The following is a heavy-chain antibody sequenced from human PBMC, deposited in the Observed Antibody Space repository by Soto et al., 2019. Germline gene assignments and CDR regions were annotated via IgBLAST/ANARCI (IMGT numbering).Heavy chain of an antibody. CDR2: INWNGGST. V-gene: IGHV3-20*01. D-gene: IGHD3-16*02. Sequence: PGGSLRLSCAASGFTFDDYGMSWVRQAPGKGLEWVSGINWNGGSTGYADSVKGRFTISRDNAKNSLYLQMNSLRAEDTALYHCARDDAKLSSHYDYIWGSYRPYDYWGQGTLVTVSS. CDR3: ARDDAKLSSHYDYIWGSYRPYDY. J-gene: IGHJ4*02. CDR1: GFTFDDYG.